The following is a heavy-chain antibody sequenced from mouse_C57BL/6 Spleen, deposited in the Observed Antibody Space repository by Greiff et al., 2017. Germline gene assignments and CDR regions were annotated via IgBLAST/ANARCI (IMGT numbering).Heavy chain of an antibody. D-gene: IGHD2-4*01. CDR3: ARYGNYYYDSDWFAY. CDR1: GYTFTDHT. J-gene: IGHJ3*01. CDR2: IYPRDGST. Sequence: VQLQQSDAELVIPGASVKISCKASGYTFTDHTIHWMKQRPGQGLEWIGYIYPRDGSTKYNEKFKGKATLTADKSSSTAYMQLNSLTSEDSAVYFCARYGNYYYDSDWFAYWGQGTLVTVSA. V-gene: IGHV1-78*01.